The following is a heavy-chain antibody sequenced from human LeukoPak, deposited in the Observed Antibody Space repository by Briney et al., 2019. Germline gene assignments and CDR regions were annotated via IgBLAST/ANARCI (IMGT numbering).Heavy chain of an antibody. V-gene: IGHV3-23*01. Sequence: GGSLRLSCAVSGITLSNYGMSWVRQAPGKGLEWVAGISDSGGRTNYADSVKGQFTISRDNPKNTLYLQMNSLRAEDTAVYFCAKRGVVIRVILVGFHKEAYYFDSWGQGALVTVSS. CDR2: ISDSGGRT. J-gene: IGHJ4*02. CDR3: AKRGVVIRVILVGFHKEAYYFDS. D-gene: IGHD3-22*01. CDR1: GITLSNYG.